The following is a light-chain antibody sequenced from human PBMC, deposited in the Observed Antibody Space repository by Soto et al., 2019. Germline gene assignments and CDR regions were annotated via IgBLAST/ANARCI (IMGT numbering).Light chain of an antibody. J-gene: IGKJ2*01. V-gene: IGKV3-11*01. CDR1: QSVSSY. Sequence: EIVLTQSPATLSLSPGERATLSCRASQSVSSYLAWYQQKPGQAPMLLIYGASNRATGIPARFSGSGSGTDFTLTISSLEPEDFAVYYCQHRGRWPRTFGQGTKLESK. CDR2: GAS. CDR3: QHRGRWPRT.